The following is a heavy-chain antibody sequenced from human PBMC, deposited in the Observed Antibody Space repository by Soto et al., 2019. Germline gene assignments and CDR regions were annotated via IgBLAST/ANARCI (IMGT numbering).Heavy chain of an antibody. CDR2: IFYSGST. V-gene: IGHV4-39*01. J-gene: IGHJ5*02. CDR3: ARQPTTGDTDLWFDP. CDR1: GGSISTSRSY. D-gene: IGHD2-21*01. Sequence: SEALSLTCSVSGGSISTSRSYWAWIRQPPGKGLEWLANIFYSGSTFYNPSLASRVSVSVDTSKNEFSLKLRSVTAADTAVYYCARQPTTGDTDLWFDPWGQGTLVTVSS.